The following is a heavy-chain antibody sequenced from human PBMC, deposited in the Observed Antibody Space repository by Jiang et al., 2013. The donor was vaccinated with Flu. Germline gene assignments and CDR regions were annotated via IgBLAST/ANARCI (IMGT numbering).Heavy chain of an antibody. CDR3: ARNVASGLDY. Sequence: SGAEVKKPGASVKVSCKASGYIFTTYYIHWVRQAPGQGLEWMGFINPSGGSTSYAQNFQGRVTMTRDTSTSTVYLELSSLTSGDTAIYYCARNVASGLDYWGQGTLVTVSS. CDR2: INPSGGST. D-gene: IGHD3-10*01. J-gene: IGHJ4*02. V-gene: IGHV1-46*01. CDR1: GYIFTTYY.